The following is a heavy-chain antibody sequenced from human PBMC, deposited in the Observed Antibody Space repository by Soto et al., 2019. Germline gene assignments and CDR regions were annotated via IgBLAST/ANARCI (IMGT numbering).Heavy chain of an antibody. D-gene: IGHD3-10*01. Sequence: SVKVSCKASGGTFSSYAISWVRQAPGQGLEWMGGIIPIFGTANYAQKFQGRVTITADKSTSTAYMELSSLRSEDTAVYYCAREVYYYGSGRPYYYYGMDVWGQGTTVTVSS. CDR1: GGTFSSYA. V-gene: IGHV1-69*06. CDR3: AREVYYYGSGRPYYYYGMDV. J-gene: IGHJ6*02. CDR2: IIPIFGTA.